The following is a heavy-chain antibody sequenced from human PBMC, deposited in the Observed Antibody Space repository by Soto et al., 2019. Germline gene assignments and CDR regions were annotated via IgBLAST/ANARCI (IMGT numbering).Heavy chain of an antibody. J-gene: IGHJ4*02. CDR2: MFPSGSS. V-gene: IGHV4-4*02. Sequence: QVQLQESGPGLVKPSETLSLTCAVSGGSIGTPNWRSWYRQPPGKGLEWIGEMFPSGSSNRNPSLDSRVTISLDTSSNHFSLKLTSLTAADTAIYYCAREGFDHRTDSWGQGVPVTVSS. CDR3: AREGFDHRTDS. CDR1: GGSIGTPNW.